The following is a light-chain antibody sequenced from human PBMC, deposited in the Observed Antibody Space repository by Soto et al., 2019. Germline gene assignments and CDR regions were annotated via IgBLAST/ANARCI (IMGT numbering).Light chain of an antibody. CDR1: QSISSD. CDR2: GAS. J-gene: IGKJ5*01. CDR3: QQYGSSRT. V-gene: IGKV3-20*01. Sequence: EIVMTQSPATLSVSPGERATLSCRASQSISSDVAWYQQKPGQAPRLLIHGASSRATGIPDRFSGSGSGTDFTLTISRLEPEDFAVYYCQQYGSSRTFGQGTRLEIK.